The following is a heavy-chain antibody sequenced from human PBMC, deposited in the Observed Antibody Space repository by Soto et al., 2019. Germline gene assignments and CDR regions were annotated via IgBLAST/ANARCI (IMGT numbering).Heavy chain of an antibody. J-gene: IGHJ5*02. CDR1: GGSISSGGYY. CDR2: IYYSGST. V-gene: IGHV4-31*03. CDR3: ARGQSENWNDEANWFDP. D-gene: IGHD1-1*01. Sequence: SETLSLTCTVSGGSISSGGYYWSWIRQHPGKGLEWIGYIYYSGSTYYNPSLKSRVTISVDTSKNQFSLKLSSVTAADTAVYYCARGQSENWNDEANWFDPWGQGTLVTVSS.